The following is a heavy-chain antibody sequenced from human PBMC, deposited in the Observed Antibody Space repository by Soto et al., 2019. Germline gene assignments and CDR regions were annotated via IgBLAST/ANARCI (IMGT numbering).Heavy chain of an antibody. V-gene: IGHV1-46*03. D-gene: IGHD3-3*01. J-gene: IGHJ5*02. Sequence: ASVKVSCKASGYTFTSYYMHWVRQAPGQGLEWMGIITPSGGSTSYAPKFQGRVPMTRDTSTSTVYMELSSLRSEDSAVYYCARGAPGTSDYDFWGGYQNWFDHWGQGSLDTVS. CDR3: ARGAPGTSDYDFWGGYQNWFDH. CDR1: GYTFTSYY. CDR2: ITPSGGST.